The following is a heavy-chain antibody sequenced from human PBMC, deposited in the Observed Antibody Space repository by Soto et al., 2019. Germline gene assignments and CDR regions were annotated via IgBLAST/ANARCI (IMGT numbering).Heavy chain of an antibody. Sequence: QLQLQESGPGLVKPSETVTLTCSVSGGSITSNGFFWGWVRQPPGKGLEWIGTIHHSGSSYYSPPLRNRVTISVDTSNNQVSLNPKSVTVADTAVYFCARQSVRSTLYGNWFDPWGQGSLVTVSS. V-gene: IGHV4-39*01. D-gene: IGHD4-17*01. CDR2: IHHSGSS. CDR3: ARQSVRSTLYGNWFDP. CDR1: GGSITSNGFF. J-gene: IGHJ5*02.